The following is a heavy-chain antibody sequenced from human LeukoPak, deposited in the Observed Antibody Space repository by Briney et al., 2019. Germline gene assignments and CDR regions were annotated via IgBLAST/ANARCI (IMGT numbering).Heavy chain of an antibody. D-gene: IGHD7-27*01. CDR2: INPNSGGT. CDR3: ARVYGDRAFDI. Sequence: ASVKVSCKASGYSLTGHYMHWVRQAPGQGLEWMGWINPNSGGTNYAQKFQGRVTMTRDTSISTAYMELSRLRSDDTAVYYCARVYGDRAFDIWGQETMVTVSS. V-gene: IGHV1-2*02. J-gene: IGHJ3*02. CDR1: GYSLTGHY.